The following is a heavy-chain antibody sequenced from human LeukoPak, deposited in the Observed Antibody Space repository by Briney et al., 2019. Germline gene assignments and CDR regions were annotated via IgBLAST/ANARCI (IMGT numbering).Heavy chain of an antibody. CDR1: GFSVRSNY. Sequence: GGSLRLSCAASGFSVRSNYMTWVRQAPGKGLEWVSLIYNDGSTYYADSVKGRFTISRDNAKNSLYLQMNSLRAEDSAVYYCAREASSGHFLPLKYWGQGTLVTVSS. V-gene: IGHV3-53*01. CDR2: IYNDGST. D-gene: IGHD3-22*01. CDR3: AREASSGHFLPLKY. J-gene: IGHJ4*02.